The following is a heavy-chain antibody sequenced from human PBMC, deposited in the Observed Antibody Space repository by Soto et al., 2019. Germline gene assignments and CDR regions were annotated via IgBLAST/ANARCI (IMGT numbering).Heavy chain of an antibody. CDR3: ARGDKGGFDL. Sequence: EVQLVESEGGLVQRGGSLRLSCAASGFTFNYYWMHWVRQAPGQGLVWVSHIHSDGSSTTYADSVKGRFTISRDNAKKTLDLQMNSLGAEDTAVYYCARGDKGGFDLWGQGTTVTVSS. V-gene: IGHV3-74*01. CDR1: GFTFNYYW. D-gene: IGHD2-21*02. CDR2: IHSDGSST. J-gene: IGHJ3*01.